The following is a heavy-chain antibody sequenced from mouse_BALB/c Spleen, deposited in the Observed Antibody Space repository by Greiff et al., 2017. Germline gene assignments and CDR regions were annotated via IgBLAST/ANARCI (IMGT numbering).Heavy chain of an antibody. Sequence: VQLKQSGTVLARPGASVKMSCKASGYSFTSYWMHWVKQRPGQGLEWIGAIYPGNSDTSYNQKFKGKAKLTAVTSASTAYMELSSLTNEDSAVYYCTRDYGSSYWFAYWGQGTLVTVSA. J-gene: IGHJ3*01. CDR2: IYPGNSDT. V-gene: IGHV1-5*01. D-gene: IGHD1-1*01. CDR1: GYSFTSYW. CDR3: TRDYGSSYWFAY.